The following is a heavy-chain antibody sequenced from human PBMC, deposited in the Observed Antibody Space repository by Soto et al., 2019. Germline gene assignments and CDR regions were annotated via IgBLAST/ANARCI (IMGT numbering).Heavy chain of an antibody. CDR3: ARFYGLDAFDF. V-gene: IGHV4-59*08. D-gene: IGHD3-16*01. Sequence: QVQLQESGPGLVKPSETLSLTCTVSGGSISSYYWSWIRQPPGKGLEWIGYIFYSGSTNYNPSLKSRVTISVDTSKNQFSLKLNSVTAADTAVYYSARFYGLDAFDFWGHGTMVTVSS. J-gene: IGHJ3*01. CDR2: IFYSGST. CDR1: GGSISSYY.